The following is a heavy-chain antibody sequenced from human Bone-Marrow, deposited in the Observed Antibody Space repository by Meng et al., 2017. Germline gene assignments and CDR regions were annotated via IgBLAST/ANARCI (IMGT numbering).Heavy chain of an antibody. CDR2: IKSKTDGETP. Sequence: EVQLVESWGGLVRPGGSLCLSSAASGFTFSNAWMSWVRQAPGRGLEWVARIKSKTDGETPDYAAPVKGRFTISRDDSKNTLYLQMHSLKTEDTAVYYCNWNDFGDYWGQGALVTVPS. D-gene: IGHD1-1*01. CDR1: GFTFSNAW. V-gene: IGHV3-15*01. CDR3: NWNDFGDY. J-gene: IGHJ4*02.